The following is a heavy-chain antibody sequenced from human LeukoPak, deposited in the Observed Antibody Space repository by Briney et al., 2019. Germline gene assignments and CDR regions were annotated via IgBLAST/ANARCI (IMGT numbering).Heavy chain of an antibody. V-gene: IGHV3-7*01. Sequence: GGSLRLSCAASGFTFSDSYMAWVRLAPGKGLEWVGHINREGTDAYHVDSVRGRFTISRDNAKKSLYLQLNNLRADDTAVYYCAKYLNRAFDYWGQGIVVTVSS. D-gene: IGHD1-14*01. J-gene: IGHJ4*02. CDR1: GFTFSDSY. CDR2: INREGTDA. CDR3: AKYLNRAFDY.